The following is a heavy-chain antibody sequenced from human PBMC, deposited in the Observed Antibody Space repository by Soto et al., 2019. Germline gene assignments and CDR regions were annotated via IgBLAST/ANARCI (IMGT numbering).Heavy chain of an antibody. CDR3: AREGFYDGIGNYYYHGLHA. CDR2: ISPYNGNT. D-gene: IGHD3-22*01. Sequence: QVHLVQSGAEVKKPGASVKVSCKTFGYTFTSYGISWVRQAPGQGLEWMGWISPYNGNTNYARKFHGRATMTTDTSTSRVYTGLRSQRSDVTVVYSCAREGFYDGIGNYYYHGLHACRLGTTVIVTS. CDR1: GYTFTSYG. V-gene: IGHV1-18*01. J-gene: IGHJ6*01.